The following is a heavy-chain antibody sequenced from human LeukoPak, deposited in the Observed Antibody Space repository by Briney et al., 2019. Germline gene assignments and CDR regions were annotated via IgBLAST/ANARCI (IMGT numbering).Heavy chain of an antibody. V-gene: IGHV1-2*02. D-gene: IGHD2-2*01. CDR1: GYTFTGYY. J-gene: IGHJ5*02. CDR3: ARGEYCSSTSCYHGWFDP. CDR2: INPNSGGT. Sequence: ASVKVSCKASGYTFTGYYMHWMRQAPGQGLEWMGWINPNSGGTNYAQKFQGRVTMTRDTSISTAYMELSRLRSDDTAVYYCARGEYCSSTSCYHGWFDPWGQGTLVTVSS.